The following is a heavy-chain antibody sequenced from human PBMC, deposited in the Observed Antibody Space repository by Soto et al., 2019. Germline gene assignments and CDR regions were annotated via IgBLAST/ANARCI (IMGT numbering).Heavy chain of an antibody. Sequence: QGQLQESGPGLVKPSQTLTLTCAVSGGSISSGDYCWSWIRQPPGKGLEWIGYIDTSGSTYYNPSLQSRLTISLDTSKNQFSLKLSSVTAADTAVYYCARGNDFWSGYSTLTYYGMDVWGQGTTVTVSS. J-gene: IGHJ6*02. CDR2: IDTSGST. D-gene: IGHD3-3*01. CDR3: ARGNDFWSGYSTLTYYGMDV. CDR1: GGSISSGDYC. V-gene: IGHV4-30-4*01.